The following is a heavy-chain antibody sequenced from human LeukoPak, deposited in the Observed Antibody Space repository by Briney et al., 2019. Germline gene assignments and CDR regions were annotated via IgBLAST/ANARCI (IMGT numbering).Heavy chain of an antibody. CDR3: ARPSYITIFGVVIRDAFDI. J-gene: IGHJ3*02. CDR2: IIPIFGTA. Sequence: VKVSCKASGGTFSSYAISWVRQAPGQGLEWMGGIIPIFGTANYAQKFQGRVTITADEPTSTAYMELSSLRSEDTAVYYCARPSYITIFGVVIRDAFDIWGQGTMVTVSS. CDR1: GGTFSSYA. V-gene: IGHV1-69*13. D-gene: IGHD3-3*01.